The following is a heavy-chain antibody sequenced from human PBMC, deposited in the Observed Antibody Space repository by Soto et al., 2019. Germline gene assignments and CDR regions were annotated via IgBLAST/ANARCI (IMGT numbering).Heavy chain of an antibody. J-gene: IGHJ6*02. V-gene: IGHV1-18*01. Sequence: QVQLVQSGAEVKKPGASVKVSCKASGYTFTNYGISWVRQAPGQGLEWMGWISAYNGHTNYAQKLQGRVTMTTDTSTNTAYMGLRSLRSDDTAVYYCARLKIVVVVAATRKGYYYGMDVWGQGTTVTVSS. D-gene: IGHD2-15*01. CDR2: ISAYNGHT. CDR1: GYTFTNYG. CDR3: ARLKIVVVVAATRKGYYYGMDV.